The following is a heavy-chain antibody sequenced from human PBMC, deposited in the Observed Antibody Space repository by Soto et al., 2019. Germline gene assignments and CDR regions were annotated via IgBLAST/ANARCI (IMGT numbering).Heavy chain of an antibody. J-gene: IGHJ5*02. V-gene: IGHV3-53*01. Sequence: LRLSCAASGFTVSNSYMSWVRQAPGKGLKWVSLIYSGGSTYYADSVKGRFTISRDTSKNTLYLQMNSLRAEDTAVYYCARGTTSNSPPTWGQGTLVTVSS. CDR1: GFTVSNSY. CDR3: ARGTTSNSPPT. CDR2: IYSGGST. D-gene: IGHD4-4*01.